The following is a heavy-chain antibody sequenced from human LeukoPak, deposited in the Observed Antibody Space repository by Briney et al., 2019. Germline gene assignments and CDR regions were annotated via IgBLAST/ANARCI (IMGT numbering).Heavy chain of an antibody. D-gene: IGHD3-9*01. Sequence: GGSLRLPCVASGFTFSNYAMSWVRQAPGKGLEWVSAITGSGGITYYADSVKGRFTISRDNSKNTLYLQMNSLRAEDTAVYYCAKWGDYDVLTGYYDPDYWGQGTLVTVSS. V-gene: IGHV3-23*01. CDR2: ITGSGGIT. CDR1: GFTFSNYA. CDR3: AKWGDYDVLTGYYDPDY. J-gene: IGHJ4*02.